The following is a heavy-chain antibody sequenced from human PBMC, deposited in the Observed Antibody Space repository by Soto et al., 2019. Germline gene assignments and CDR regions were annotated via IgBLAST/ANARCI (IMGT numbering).Heavy chain of an antibody. V-gene: IGHV4-59*01. D-gene: IGHD4-17*01. Sequence: VAEGSSVGFGCRCIMKPPGKGLEWIGYIYYTGTTNYNPSLKSRVTISVDTSNNQFSLKLNPVTTAYTAAHYCKKLPWADYGVISAPWVKGTLVPGSS. CDR1: EGSSVGFG. J-gene: IGHJ5*02. CDR3: KKLPWADYGVISAP. CDR2: IYYTGTT.